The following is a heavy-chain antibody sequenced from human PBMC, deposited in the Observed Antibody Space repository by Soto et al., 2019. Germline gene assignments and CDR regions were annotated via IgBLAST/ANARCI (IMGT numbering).Heavy chain of an antibody. Sequence: PGGSLRLSCAASGFTFSSYWMHWVRQAPGKGLVWVSRINSDGSSTSYADSVKGRFTISRDDAKNTLYLQMNSLRAEDTAVYYCARGYEHQDFDYWGQGTLVTVSS. CDR2: INSDGSST. CDR3: ARGYEHQDFDY. J-gene: IGHJ4*02. CDR1: GFTFSSYW. D-gene: IGHD1-1*01. V-gene: IGHV3-74*01.